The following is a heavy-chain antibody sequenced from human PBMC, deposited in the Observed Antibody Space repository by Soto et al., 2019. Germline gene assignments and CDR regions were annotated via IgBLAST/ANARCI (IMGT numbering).Heavy chain of an antibody. CDR2: ISYDGSNK. V-gene: IGHV3-30-3*01. J-gene: IGHJ3*02. Sequence: QVQLVESGGGVVQPGRSLRLSCAASGFTFSSYDMHWVRQAPGKGLEWVAVISYDGSNKHYADSVKGRFTISRDNSKNTLYLQMTSLRAEDTAVYYCARDYGIGGATFDIWGQGTMVTVSS. CDR3: ARDYGIGGATFDI. CDR1: GFTFSSYD. D-gene: IGHD4-17*01.